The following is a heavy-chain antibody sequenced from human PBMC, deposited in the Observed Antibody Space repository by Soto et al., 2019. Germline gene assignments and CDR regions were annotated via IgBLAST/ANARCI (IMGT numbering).Heavy chain of an antibody. CDR2: IYYSGST. Sequence: PSETLSLTCAVSGYSISSSNWWGWIRQPPGKGLEWIGYIYYSGSTYYNPSLKSRVTMSVDTSKNQFSLKLSSVTAVDTAVYYCARAVSSSWINGYYYYYYMDVWGKGTTVTVSS. V-gene: IGHV4-28*03. J-gene: IGHJ6*03. CDR1: GYSISSSNW. D-gene: IGHD6-13*01. CDR3: ARAVSSSWINGYYYYYYMDV.